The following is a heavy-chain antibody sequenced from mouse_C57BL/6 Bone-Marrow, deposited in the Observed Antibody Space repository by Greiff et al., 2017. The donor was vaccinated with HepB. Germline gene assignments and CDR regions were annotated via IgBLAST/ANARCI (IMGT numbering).Heavy chain of an antibody. CDR1: GFTFSSYG. Sequence: EVKLMESGGDLVKPGGSLKLSCAASGFTFSSYGMSWVRQTPDKRLEWVATISSGGSYTYYPDSVKGRFTISRDNAKNTLYLQMSSLKSEDTAMYYCATLTTVVKCYCDVWGTGTPVTVSS. D-gene: IGHD1-1*01. CDR2: ISSGGSYT. CDR3: ATLTTVVKCYCDV. V-gene: IGHV5-6*01. J-gene: IGHJ1*03.